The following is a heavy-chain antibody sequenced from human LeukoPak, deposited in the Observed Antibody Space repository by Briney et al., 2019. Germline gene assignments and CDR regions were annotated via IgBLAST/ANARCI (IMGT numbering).Heavy chain of an antibody. CDR3: ATESIGRHYDY. CDR1: GFTFGDYY. D-gene: IGHD3-3*02. V-gene: IGHV3-11*06. Sequence: PGGSLRLSCAASGFTFGDYYMSWIRQAPGKGLEWVSSIGPTGTDTYHADSVKGRFTISRDNAKNSLYLQMDSLRAEDTAVYYCATESIGRHYDYWGQGTLLTVSS. CDR2: IGPTGTDT. J-gene: IGHJ4*02.